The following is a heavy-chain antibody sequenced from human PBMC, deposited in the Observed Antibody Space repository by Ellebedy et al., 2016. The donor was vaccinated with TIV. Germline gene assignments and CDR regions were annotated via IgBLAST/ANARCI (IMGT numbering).Heavy chain of an antibody. CDR1: GFTFSDYS. V-gene: IGHV3-21*03. D-gene: IGHD4/OR15-4a*01. J-gene: IGHJ4*02. CDR2: ISGSTRHI. Sequence: GESLKISCAASGFTFSDYSFNRVRQAPGTVLQWLPSISGSTRHISYADSVKGRFTISTDNANNSLYLQMSGLRADDTAVNYCARGGAGLTAEKFYYDAWGQGTLVTVSS. CDR3: ARGGAGLTAEKFYYDA.